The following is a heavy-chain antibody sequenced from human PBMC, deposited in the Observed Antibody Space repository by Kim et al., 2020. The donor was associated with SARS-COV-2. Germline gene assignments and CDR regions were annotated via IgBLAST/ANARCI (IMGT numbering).Heavy chain of an antibody. CDR2: ISYDGTNK. Sequence: GGSLRLSCAASGFTFSNYALHWVRQAPGKGLEWVAVISYDGTNKYYADSVKGRFTFSRDNSKNTLYLQINSLRADDTALYYCATDPWPRLRSLSYY. D-gene: IGHD5-12*01. J-gene: IGHJ6*01. V-gene: IGHV3-30-3*01. CDR1: GFTFSNYA. CDR3: ATDPWPRLRSLSYY.